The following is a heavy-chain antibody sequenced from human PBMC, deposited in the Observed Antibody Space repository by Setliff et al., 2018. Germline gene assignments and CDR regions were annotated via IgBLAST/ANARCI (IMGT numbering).Heavy chain of an antibody. D-gene: IGHD6-19*01. CDR3: ARGGDGGWYVYLDY. CDR2: IYSGGST. CDR1: GFTVSSNY. J-gene: IGHJ4*02. V-gene: IGHV3-66*01. Sequence: GGSLRLSCAASGFTVSSNYMSWVRQAPGKGLEWVSVIYSGGSTYYADSVKGRFTISRDNSKNTLYLQMNSLRAEDTAVYYCARGGDGGWYVYLDYWGQGTLVTVSS.